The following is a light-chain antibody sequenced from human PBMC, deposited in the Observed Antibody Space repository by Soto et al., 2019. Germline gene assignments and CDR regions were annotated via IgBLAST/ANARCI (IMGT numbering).Light chain of an antibody. CDR1: QGITNR. J-gene: IGKJ1*01. CDR2: EAS. CDR3: QQWLWHWT. Sequence: IQMTQSPSSVSASVGDRVTLTCRASQGITNRLAWYQQKPGKAPKLLIYEASSLQSGVPSRISGSGSGTEFTLSITSLRPYDFATYYCQQWLWHWTFGQGTNVYIK. V-gene: IGKV1-12*01.